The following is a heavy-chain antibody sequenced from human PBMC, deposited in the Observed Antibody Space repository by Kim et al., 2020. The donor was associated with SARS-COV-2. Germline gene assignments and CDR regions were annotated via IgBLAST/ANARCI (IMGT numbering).Heavy chain of an antibody. J-gene: IGHJ6*02. CDR2: ISGSGGST. CDR3: ANEGRSSTIGMDV. Sequence: GGSQRLSCAASGFTFSSYAMSWVRQAPGKGLEWVSAISGSGGSTYYADSVKGRFTISRDNSKNTLYLQMNSLRAEDTAVYYCANEGRSSTIGMDVWGQGTTVTVSS. CDR1: GFTFSSYA. V-gene: IGHV3-23*01. D-gene: IGHD2-2*01.